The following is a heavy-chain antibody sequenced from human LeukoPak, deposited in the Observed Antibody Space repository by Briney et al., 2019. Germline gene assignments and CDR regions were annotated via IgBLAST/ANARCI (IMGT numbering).Heavy chain of an antibody. CDR3: ARVMRKWFDP. V-gene: IGHV4-34*01. Sequence: SETLSLTCAVYGGSFSGYYWSWIRQPPGKGLEWIGEINHSGSTNYNPSLKSRVTISVDTSKNQFSLNLSFVTAADTAVYYCARVMRKWFDPWGQGTLVTVSS. J-gene: IGHJ5*02. CDR1: GGSFSGYY. CDR2: INHSGST.